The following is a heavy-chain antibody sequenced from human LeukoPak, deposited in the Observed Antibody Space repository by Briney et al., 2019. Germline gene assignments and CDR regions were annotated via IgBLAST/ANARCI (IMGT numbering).Heavy chain of an antibody. CDR3: ARDHPVADWAPDI. V-gene: IGHV4-59*13. CDR1: GGSISSYY. J-gene: IGHJ3*02. Sequence: PSETLSLTCTVSGGSISSYYWSWIRQPPGKGLEWIGFIDYSGGSNYNPSLKSRVTISADPSTNHFSLNLASVTAADTAVYFCARDHPVADWAPDIWGRGTMVTVSS. CDR2: IDYSGGS. D-gene: IGHD3-9*01.